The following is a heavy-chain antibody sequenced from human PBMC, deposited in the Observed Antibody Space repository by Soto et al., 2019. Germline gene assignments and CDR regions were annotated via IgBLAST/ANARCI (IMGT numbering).Heavy chain of an antibody. CDR3: ARTRAVAPLKPFYYYGMDV. J-gene: IGHJ6*02. D-gene: IGHD6-19*01. V-gene: IGHV1-2*02. CDR2: INPNSGGT. CDR1: GYTFTGYY. Sequence: RASVNVSCKSSGYTFTGYYMHWVRQAPGQGLEWMGWINPNSGGTNYAQKFQGRVTMTRDTSISTVYMELSRLRSDDTAVYYCARTRAVAPLKPFYYYGMDVWGQGTT.